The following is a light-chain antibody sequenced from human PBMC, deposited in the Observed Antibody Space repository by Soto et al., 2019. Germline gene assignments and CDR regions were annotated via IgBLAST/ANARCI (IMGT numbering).Light chain of an antibody. V-gene: IGKV1-5*01. CDR1: QSISSW. CDR3: QQYNSYSLS. Sequence: DIQMTQSPSTLSASVGDRVTITCRASQSISSWLAWYQQKPGKAPKLLIYDASSLESGVPSRFSGSRSGTEFTLTIISLQPDAFAPYSCQQYNSYSLSFGGGTKVDIK. CDR2: DAS. J-gene: IGKJ4*01.